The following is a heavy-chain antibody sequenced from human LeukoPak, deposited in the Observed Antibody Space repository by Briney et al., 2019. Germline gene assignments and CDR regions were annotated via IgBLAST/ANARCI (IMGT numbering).Heavy chain of an antibody. CDR3: ARGRSGEFLPFDY. CDR1: GFTFSSYS. CDR2: ISSSSSYI. D-gene: IGHD3-10*01. Sequence: GGSLRLSCAASGFTFSSYSMNWVRQAPGKGLEWVSSISSSSSYIYYADSVKGRFTISRDNAKNPLYLQMNSLRAEDTAVYYCARGRSGEFLPFDYWGQGTLVTVSS. J-gene: IGHJ4*02. V-gene: IGHV3-21*01.